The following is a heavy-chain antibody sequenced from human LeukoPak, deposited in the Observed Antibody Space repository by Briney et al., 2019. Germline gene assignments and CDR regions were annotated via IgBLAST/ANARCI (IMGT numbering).Heavy chain of an antibody. V-gene: IGHV4-30-4*01. D-gene: IGHD2-15*01. CDR1: GGSISSGDYY. CDR2: IYYSGST. CDR3: ARAPRYCSGGSCWDY. Sequence: SETLSLTCTVSGGSISSGDYYWSWIRQPPGKGLEWIGYIYYSGSTYYNPSLKSRVTISLDTSKNQFSLKLSSVTAADTAVYYCARAPRYCSGGSCWDYWGQGTLVTVSS. J-gene: IGHJ4*02.